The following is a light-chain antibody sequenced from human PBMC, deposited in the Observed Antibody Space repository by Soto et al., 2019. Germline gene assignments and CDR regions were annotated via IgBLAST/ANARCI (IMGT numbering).Light chain of an antibody. CDR1: QSISNSY. J-gene: IGKJ2*01. CDR3: QQYGRSLPT. V-gene: IGKV3-20*01. Sequence: ENVLTQSPDILSLSPGERVTLSCRASQSISNSYLAWYQQKPGQAPRVLIYGASNRATGTPDRFSGSGSGTDFTLTISRLQPVDFALYYCQQYGRSLPTFGRGTKLEIK. CDR2: GAS.